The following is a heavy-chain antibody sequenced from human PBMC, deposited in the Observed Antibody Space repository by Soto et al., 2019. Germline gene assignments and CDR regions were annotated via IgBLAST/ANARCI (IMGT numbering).Heavy chain of an antibody. D-gene: IGHD3-22*01. Sequence: SVKVSCKASGGTFSSYAISGVRQAPGQGLEWMGGIIPICGTANYAQKCQGRGTITADESTSTAYRELSSLRSEDTAVYYCARRREGSSYYPDDAFDIWGQGTMVTVS. CDR3: ARRREGSSYYPDDAFDI. V-gene: IGHV1-69*13. J-gene: IGHJ3*02. CDR1: GGTFSSYA. CDR2: IIPICGTA.